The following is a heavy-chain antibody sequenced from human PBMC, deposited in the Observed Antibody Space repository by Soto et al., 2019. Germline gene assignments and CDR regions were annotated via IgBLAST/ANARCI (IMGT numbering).Heavy chain of an antibody. CDR2: ISGSGGST. Sequence: PGGSLRLSCAASGFTFSSYAMSWVRQAPGKGLEWVSAISGSGGSTYYADSVKGRFTISRDNSKNTLYLQMNSLRAEDTAVYYCEKDPPPRYYYGSGSYFGADYWGQGTLVTVSS. CDR3: EKDPPPRYYYGSGSYFGADY. D-gene: IGHD3-10*01. J-gene: IGHJ4*02. V-gene: IGHV3-23*01. CDR1: GFTFSSYA.